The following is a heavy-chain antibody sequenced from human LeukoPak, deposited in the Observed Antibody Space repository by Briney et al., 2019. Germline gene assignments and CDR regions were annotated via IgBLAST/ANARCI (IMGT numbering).Heavy chain of an antibody. CDR2: IYYSGST. CDR3: AREYSGSYLAAFDI. Sequence: SETLSLTCTVSGGSISSYYWSWIRQPPGKGLEWIGYIYYSGSTNYNPSLKSRVTISVDTSKNQFSLKLSSVTAADTAVYYCAREYSGSYLAAFDIWGQGTMVTVPS. CDR1: GGSISSYY. V-gene: IGHV4-59*01. D-gene: IGHD1-26*01. J-gene: IGHJ3*02.